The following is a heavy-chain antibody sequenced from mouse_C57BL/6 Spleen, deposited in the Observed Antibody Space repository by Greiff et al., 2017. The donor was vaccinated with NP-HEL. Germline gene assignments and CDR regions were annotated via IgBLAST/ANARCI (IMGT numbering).Heavy chain of an antibody. D-gene: IGHD1-1*01. V-gene: IGHV1-39*01. J-gene: IGHJ3*01. CDR2: INPNYGTT. Sequence: VQLKESGPELVKPGASVKISCKASGYSFTDYNMNWVKQSNGKSLEWIGVINPNYGTTSYNQKFKGKATLTVDQSSSTAYMQVNSLTSEDSAVYYCARRGYGSSYGFAYWGQGTLVTVSA. CDR1: GYSFTDYN. CDR3: ARRGYGSSYGFAY.